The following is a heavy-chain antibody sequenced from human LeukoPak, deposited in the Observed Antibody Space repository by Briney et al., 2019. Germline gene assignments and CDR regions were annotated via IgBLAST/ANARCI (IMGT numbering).Heavy chain of an antibody. Sequence: SQTLSLTCAISGDSISSNSAAWNWIRQSPSRGLEWLGRTYYRSKWYNDYAVSLKGRVTINPDTSKNHFSLQLNSVTPEDTAVYYCAKEWLYSRSWYALDVWGQGTTVTVSS. D-gene: IGHD6-13*01. CDR3: AKEWLYSRSWYALDV. J-gene: IGHJ6*02. V-gene: IGHV6-1*01. CDR2: TYYRSKWYN. CDR1: GDSISSNSAA.